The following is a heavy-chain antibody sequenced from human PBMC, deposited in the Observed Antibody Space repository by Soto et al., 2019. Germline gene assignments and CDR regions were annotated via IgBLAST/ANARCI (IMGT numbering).Heavy chain of an antibody. CDR2: IDSYGSST. J-gene: IGHJ4*02. Sequence: EVQLVESGGGLVQPGGSLRLSCVASGFTFSSYWMHWVRQVPGKEPVWVSFIDSYGSSTKYADSVRGRFTISRDNAKNTLYLLMNSLRVEDTAVYHCVRGLGNSDHWGQGTLVTVSS. CDR1: GFTFSSYW. CDR3: VRGLGNSDH. V-gene: IGHV3-74*03.